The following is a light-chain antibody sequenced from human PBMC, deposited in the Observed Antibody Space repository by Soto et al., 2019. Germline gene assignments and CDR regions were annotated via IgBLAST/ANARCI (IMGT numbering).Light chain of an antibody. CDR3: CSYAGSRHYV. CDR1: SGDVGSYNL. Sequence: YVLTQPAAVGGSPVHLNTICRAGTSGDVGSYNLVSWYQQHPGKAPKLMIYEVSKRPSGVSARFSGSKSGNTASLTISGLQAYDEADYYCCSYAGSRHYVFGTGTKATGL. CDR2: EVS. V-gene: IGLV2-23*02. J-gene: IGLJ1*01.